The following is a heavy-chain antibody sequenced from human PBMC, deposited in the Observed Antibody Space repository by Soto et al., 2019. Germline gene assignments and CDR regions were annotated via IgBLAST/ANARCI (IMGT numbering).Heavy chain of an antibody. V-gene: IGHV4-59*08. J-gene: IGHJ4*02. CDR1: GGSISSYY. CDR3: ARCSGGSCYTFDY. D-gene: IGHD2-15*01. CDR2: IYYSGST. Sequence: SETLSLTCTVSGGSISSYYWSWIRQPPGKGLEWIGYIYYSGSTNYNPSLKSRVTISVDTSKNQFSLKLSSVTAADTAVYYCARCSGGSCYTFDYWGQGTLVTVSS.